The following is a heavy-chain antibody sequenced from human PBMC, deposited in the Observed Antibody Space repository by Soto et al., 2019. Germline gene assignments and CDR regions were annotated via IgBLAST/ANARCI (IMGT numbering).Heavy chain of an antibody. CDR1: GYTFTGYY. V-gene: IGHV1-2*02. CDR3: ARDLGYYDSSGPFDY. Sequence: WASVKVSCKASGYTFTGYYMHWVRQAPGQGLEWMGWINPNSGGTNYAQKFQGRVTMTRDTSISTAYMELSRLRSDDTAVYYCARDLGYYDSSGPFDYWGQGTLVTVYS. CDR2: INPNSGGT. J-gene: IGHJ4*02. D-gene: IGHD3-22*01.